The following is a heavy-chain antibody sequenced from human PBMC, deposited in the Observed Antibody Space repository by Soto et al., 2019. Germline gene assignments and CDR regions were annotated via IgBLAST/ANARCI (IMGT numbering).Heavy chain of an antibody. CDR1: GGSFSGYY. CDR2: INHSGST. D-gene: IGHD3-10*01. J-gene: IGHJ6*02. CDR3: ARRGGYGSGSYLRAPYYYGMDV. Sequence: SETLSLTCAVYGGSFSGYYWSWIRQPPGKGLEWIGEINHSGSTNYNPSLKSRVTISVDTSKNQFSLKLSSVTAADTAVYYCARRGGYGSGSYLRAPYYYGMDVWGQGTTVTVS. V-gene: IGHV4-34*01.